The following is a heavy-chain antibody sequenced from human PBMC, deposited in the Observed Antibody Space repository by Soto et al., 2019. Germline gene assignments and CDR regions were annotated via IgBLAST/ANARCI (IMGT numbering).Heavy chain of an antibody. CDR3: AGENDVPPWFGP. CDR1: GGTFRNFA. CDR2: LIPMFGTT. V-gene: IGHV1-69*06. Sequence: QMQLVQSGAEVRKPGSSVNVSCKASGGTFRNFAVSWVRKAPGQGLEWMGLLIPMFGTTNYAHNFQGRAAMTAGKSAGIVYLALNSLRTNDTVVYYCAGENDVPPWFGPWGQGTLVTVSS. J-gene: IGHJ5*02. D-gene: IGHD2-2*01.